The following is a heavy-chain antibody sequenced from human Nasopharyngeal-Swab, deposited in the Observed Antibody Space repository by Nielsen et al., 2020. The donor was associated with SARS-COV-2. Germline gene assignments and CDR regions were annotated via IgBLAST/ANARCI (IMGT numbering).Heavy chain of an antibody. Sequence: LSLTCAASGFTFSSYSMNWVRQAPGKGLEWVSSISSSSSYIYYADSVKGRFTISRDNAKNSLYLQMNSLRAEDTAVYYCARDGYGSGSYLFDYWGQGTLVTVSS. CDR3: ARDGYGSGSYLFDY. V-gene: IGHV3-21*01. J-gene: IGHJ4*02. D-gene: IGHD3-10*01. CDR1: GFTFSSYS. CDR2: ISSSSSYI.